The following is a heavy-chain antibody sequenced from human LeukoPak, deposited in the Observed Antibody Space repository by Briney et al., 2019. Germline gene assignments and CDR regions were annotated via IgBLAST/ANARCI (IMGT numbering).Heavy chain of an antibody. CDR3: AKEPREYCSSTSCPNWFDS. CDR2: ISASGGTP. Sequence: GGTLRLSCAASRFTFNNYAMSWVRQAPGEGLEWVSAISASGGTPYSADSVKGRFTISRANSENTLFLQMNSLRAEDTAVYYCAKEPREYCSSTSCPNWFDSWGQGTLVTVSS. CDR1: RFTFNNYA. J-gene: IGHJ5*01. D-gene: IGHD2-2*01. V-gene: IGHV3-23*01.